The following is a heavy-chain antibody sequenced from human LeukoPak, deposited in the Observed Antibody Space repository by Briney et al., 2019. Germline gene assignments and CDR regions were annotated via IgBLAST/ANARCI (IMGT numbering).Heavy chain of an antibody. D-gene: IGHD2-8*01. CDR3: ARAKWGSYWYFDL. Sequence: PGGSLRLSCVASGFNVNTNYLSWVRQAPRKGLEWVSIMYSGESTYYANSVRGRFTISRHDSKNTLYLQMNTLRPEDTALYYCARAKWGSYWYFDLWGRGTLVTVSS. CDR1: GFNVNTNY. J-gene: IGHJ2*01. CDR2: MYSGEST. V-gene: IGHV3-53*04.